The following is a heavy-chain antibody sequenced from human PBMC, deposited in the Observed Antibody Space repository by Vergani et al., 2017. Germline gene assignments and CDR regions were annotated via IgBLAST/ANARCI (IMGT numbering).Heavy chain of an antibody. CDR2: ISSSSSYI. D-gene: IGHD3-22*01. Sequence: EVQLVESGGGLVKPGGSLRLSCAASGFTFSSYSMNWVRQAPGKGLEWVSSISSSSSYIYYADSVKGRFTISRDNAKNSLYLQMNSLRAEDTAVYYCASRYDSSGYSFYYYYGMDVWGQGTTVTVSS. V-gene: IGHV3-21*01. CDR1: GFTFSSYS. CDR3: ASRYDSSGYSFYYYYGMDV. J-gene: IGHJ6*02.